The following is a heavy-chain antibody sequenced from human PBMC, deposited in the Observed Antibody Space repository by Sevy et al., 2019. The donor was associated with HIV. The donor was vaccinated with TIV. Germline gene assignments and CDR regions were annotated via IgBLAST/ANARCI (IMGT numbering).Heavy chain of an antibody. CDR2: ISGSGGST. D-gene: IGHD2-2*01. V-gene: IGHV3-23*01. J-gene: IGHJ5*02. CDR3: AKDRGGIVVVPAA. CDR1: GFTFSSYA. Sequence: LSLTCAASGFTFSSYAMSWVRQAPGKGLEWVSAISGSGGSTYYADSVKGRFTISRDNSKNTLYLQMNSLRAEDTAVYYCAKDRGGIVVVPAAWGQGTLVTVSS.